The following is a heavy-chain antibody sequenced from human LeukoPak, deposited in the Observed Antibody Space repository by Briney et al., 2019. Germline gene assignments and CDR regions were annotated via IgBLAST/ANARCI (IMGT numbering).Heavy chain of an antibody. D-gene: IGHD3-22*01. CDR2: ISSSSSYI. J-gene: IGHJ4*02. CDR1: GFTFSSYS. CDR3: AKSVAPRPYDSSGYYYFDY. V-gene: IGHV3-21*04. Sequence: GGSLRLSCAASGFTFSSYSMNWVRQAPGKGLEWVSSISSSSSYIYYADSVKGRFTISRDNAKNSLYLQMNSLRAEDAAVYYRAKSVAPRPYDSSGYYYFDYWGQGTLVTVSS.